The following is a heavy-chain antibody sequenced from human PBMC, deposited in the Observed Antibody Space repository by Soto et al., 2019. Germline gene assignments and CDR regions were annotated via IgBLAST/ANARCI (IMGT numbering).Heavy chain of an antibody. CDR2: ISYDGSNK. CDR1: GFTFSSYA. V-gene: IGHV3-30-3*01. CDR3: ARMASFYCSGGSCYPTYGMDV. J-gene: IGHJ6*02. Sequence: QVQLVEPGGGVVQPGRSLRLSCAASGFTFSSYAMHWVRQAPGKGLEWVAVISYDGSNKYYADSVKGRFTISRDNSKNTLYLQMNSLRAEDTAVYYCARMASFYCSGGSCYPTYGMDVWGQGTTVTVSS. D-gene: IGHD2-15*01.